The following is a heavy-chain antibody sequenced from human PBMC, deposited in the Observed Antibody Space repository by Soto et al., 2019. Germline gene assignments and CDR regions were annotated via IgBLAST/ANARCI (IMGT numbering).Heavy chain of an antibody. CDR1: GYSFTSYW. V-gene: IGHV5-51*01. CDR2: IYPGDSDT. D-gene: IGHD3-22*01. J-gene: IGHJ6*02. CDR3: ARRRYYDSSGYSYYYYYGMDV. Sequence: GESLKISCKGSGYSFTSYWIGWVRQMPVKGLEWMGIIYPGDSDTRYSPSFQGQVTISADKSISTAYLQWSSLKASDTAMYYCARRRYYDSSGYSYYYYYGMDVWGQGTTVTVS.